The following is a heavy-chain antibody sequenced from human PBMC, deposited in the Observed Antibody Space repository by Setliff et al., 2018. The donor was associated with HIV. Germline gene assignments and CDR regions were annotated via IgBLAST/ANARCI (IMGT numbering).Heavy chain of an antibody. D-gene: IGHD3-16*02. CDR2: ISGSGGGT. CDR1: GFTFSSYA. Sequence: GESLKISCAASGFTFSSYAMSWVRQVPGKGLEWVSAISGSGGGTYYADSVKGRFTVSRDNSKNTLYLQMNSLRAADTAVYYCAKDYYDYLWGSYRYGAFDIWGQGTKVTVSS. V-gene: IGHV3-23*01. CDR3: AKDYYDYLWGSYRYGAFDI. J-gene: IGHJ3*02.